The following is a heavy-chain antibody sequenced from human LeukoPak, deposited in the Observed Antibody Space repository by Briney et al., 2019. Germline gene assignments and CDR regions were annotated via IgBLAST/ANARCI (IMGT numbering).Heavy chain of an antibody. Sequence: SQTLSLTCTVSGGSISSGSYYWSWIRQPAGKGLEWIGRIHTSGSTNYNPSLKSRVTISVDTSKNQFSLKLSSVTAADTAVYYCASVQTGNWGQGTLVTVSS. CDR1: GGSISSGSYY. CDR2: IHTSGST. V-gene: IGHV4-61*02. CDR3: ASVQTGN. J-gene: IGHJ4*02.